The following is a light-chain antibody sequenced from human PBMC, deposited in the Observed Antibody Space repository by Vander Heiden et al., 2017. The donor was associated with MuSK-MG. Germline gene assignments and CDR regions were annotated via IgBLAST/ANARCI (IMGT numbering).Light chain of an antibody. V-gene: IGKV3-11*01. J-gene: IGKJ1*01. Sequence: ELVLTQSPATLSLSPGERAILSCRASQSVSSYLAWYQQKPGQAPRLLIYDASNRATGIPARFSGSGSGTDFTLTISSLEPEDFAVYYCQQRTNWWTFGQGTKVEIK. CDR2: DAS. CDR3: QQRTNWWT. CDR1: QSVSSY.